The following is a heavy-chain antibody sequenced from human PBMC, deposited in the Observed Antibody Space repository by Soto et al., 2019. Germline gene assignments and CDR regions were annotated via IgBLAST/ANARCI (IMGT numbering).Heavy chain of an antibody. Sequence: PSETLSLTCTVSGGSISSRSYHWGWIRQPPGKGLEWIGYIHNTGFSYYNPSLKSRLTISIDRSKNQFTLKLTSVTVADTAVYYCATSYGNAWYTYWGQGTQVTVSS. CDR2: IHNTGFS. J-gene: IGHJ4*02. CDR1: GGSISSRSYH. CDR3: ATSYGNAWYTY. V-gene: IGHV4-39*01. D-gene: IGHD6-13*01.